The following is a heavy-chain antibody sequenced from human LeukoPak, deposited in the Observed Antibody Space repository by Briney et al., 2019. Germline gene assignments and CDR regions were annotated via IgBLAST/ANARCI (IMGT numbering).Heavy chain of an antibody. Sequence: GGSLRLSCAASGFTVSSNYMSWVRQAPGKGLEWVSAMYSGGDTYYADSVKGRFTISRDNSKNTLYLQMNSLRAEDTAVYYCAKEPHLAAGTFDYWGQGTLVAVSS. J-gene: IGHJ4*02. CDR1: GFTVSSNY. CDR2: MYSGGDT. D-gene: IGHD6-13*01. V-gene: IGHV3-53*01. CDR3: AKEPHLAAGTFDY.